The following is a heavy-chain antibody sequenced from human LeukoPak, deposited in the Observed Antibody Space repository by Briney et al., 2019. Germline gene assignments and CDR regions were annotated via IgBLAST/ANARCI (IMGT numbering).Heavy chain of an antibody. J-gene: IGHJ5*01. V-gene: IGHV4-34*01. CDR3: ARGSPKHDS. Sequence: ASETLSLTCAVYGGSFSGNNWNWIRQPPGKGLEWIGEINHSGATKYNPSLKSRLTISVDPSKNQFSLKPKSVTAADTAVYYCARGSPKHDSWGQGTLVTVSS. CDR2: INHSGAT. CDR1: GGSFSGNN.